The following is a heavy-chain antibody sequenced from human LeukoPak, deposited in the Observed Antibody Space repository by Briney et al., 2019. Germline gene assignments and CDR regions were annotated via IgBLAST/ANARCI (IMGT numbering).Heavy chain of an antibody. CDR1: GFTFSSYS. CDR3: ASGGYGGPPV. Sequence: PGGSLKLSCAASGFTFSSYSMNWVRQAPGKGLEWVGSISSSSSYIYYADSVKGRFTISRDNAKNSLYLQMNSLRAEDTAVYYCASGGYGGPPVWGQGTLVTVSS. J-gene: IGHJ4*02. CDR2: ISSSSSYI. V-gene: IGHV3-21*01. D-gene: IGHD4-23*01.